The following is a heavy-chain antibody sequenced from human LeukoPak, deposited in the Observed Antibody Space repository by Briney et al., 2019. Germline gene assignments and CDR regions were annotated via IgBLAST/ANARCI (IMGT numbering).Heavy chain of an antibody. D-gene: IGHD6-13*01. CDR3: ARDSSSWYVRPYYYYYYMDV. J-gene: IGHJ6*03. V-gene: IGHV3-21*01. CDR2: ISSSSSYI. CDR1: GFTFSSYS. Sequence: GGSLRLSCAASGFTFSSYSMNWVRQAPGKGLEWVSSISSSSSYIYYADSVKGRFTISRDNAKNSLYLQMNSLRAEDTAVYYCARDSSSWYVRPYYYYYYMDVWGKGTTVTVSS.